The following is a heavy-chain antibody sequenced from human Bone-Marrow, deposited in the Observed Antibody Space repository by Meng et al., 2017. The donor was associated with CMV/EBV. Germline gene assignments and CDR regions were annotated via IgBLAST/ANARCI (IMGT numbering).Heavy chain of an antibody. Sequence: GESLKISCAASGLTFDDYGMSWVRQAPGKGLEWVSGINWNGGSTGYADSVKGRFTISRDNAKNSLYLQMNSLRAEDTALYYCARYVMKYCSSTSCYSYYYGMDVWGQGTTVTVSS. CDR1: GLTFDDYG. V-gene: IGHV3-20*04. CDR2: INWNGGST. D-gene: IGHD2-2*02. J-gene: IGHJ6*02. CDR3: ARYVMKYCSSTSCYSYYYGMDV.